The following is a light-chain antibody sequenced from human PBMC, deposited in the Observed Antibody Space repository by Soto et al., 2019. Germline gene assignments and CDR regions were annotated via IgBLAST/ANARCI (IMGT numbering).Light chain of an antibody. V-gene: IGKV1-27*01. J-gene: IGKJ4*01. CDR2: SAS. CDR3: QRTYNGPPLT. CDR1: QGISSY. Sequence: DIQLTQSPSSLSASVGDRVTITCRVSQGISSYLNWYRQKPGKVPKLLIYSASILQSGVPSRFRVSGSWTDFTLTTSGLLPEDVATYYGQRTYNGPPLTFGGGTKVEIK.